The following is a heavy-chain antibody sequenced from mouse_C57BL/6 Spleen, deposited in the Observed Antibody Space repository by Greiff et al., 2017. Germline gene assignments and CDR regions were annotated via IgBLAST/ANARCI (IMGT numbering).Heavy chain of an antibody. CDR3: ARLLRSPYWYFDV. CDR1: GYAFSSSW. CDR2: IYPGDGDT. V-gene: IGHV1-82*01. J-gene: IGHJ1*03. Sequence: QVQLQQSGPELVKPGASVKISCKASGYAFSSSWMNWVKQRPGKGLEWIGRIYPGDGDTNYNGKFKGKATLTADKSSSTAYMQLSSLTSEDSAVYFCARLLRSPYWYFDVWGTGTTVTVSS. D-gene: IGHD1-1*01.